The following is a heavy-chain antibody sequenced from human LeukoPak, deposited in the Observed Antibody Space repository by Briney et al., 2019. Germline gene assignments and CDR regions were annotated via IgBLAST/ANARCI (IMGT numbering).Heavy chain of an antibody. J-gene: IGHJ4*02. CDR1: GFTFSSYW. V-gene: IGHV3-7*01. CDR2: IKQDGSEK. D-gene: IGHD3-22*01. Sequence: VQPGGSLRLSCAASGFTFSSYWMSWVRQAPGKGLEWVANIKQDGSEKYYVDSVKGRFTISRDNAKNSLYLQMNSLRAEDTAVYYCARAVNYDSSGYSDWGQGTLVTVSS. CDR3: ARAVNYDSSGYSD.